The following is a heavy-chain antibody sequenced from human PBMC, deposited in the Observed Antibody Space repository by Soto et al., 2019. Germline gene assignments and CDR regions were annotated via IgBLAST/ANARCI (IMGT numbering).Heavy chain of an antibody. CDR2: IYPGDSDT. CDR3: ARPPGCSGGSCYDPDAFDI. CDR1: GYSFTSCW. D-gene: IGHD2-15*01. Sequence: PGESLKISCKGSGYSFTSCWIGWVRQMPGKGLEWMGIIYPGDSDTRYSPSFQGQVTISADKSISTAYPQWSSLKASDTAMYYCARPPGCSGGSCYDPDAFDIWGQGTMVTVSS. V-gene: IGHV5-51*01. J-gene: IGHJ3*02.